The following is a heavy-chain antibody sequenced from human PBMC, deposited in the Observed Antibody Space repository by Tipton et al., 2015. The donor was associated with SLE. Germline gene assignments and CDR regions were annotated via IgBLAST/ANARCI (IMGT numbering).Heavy chain of an antibody. CDR3: ARGGLLWFGAY. Sequence: TLSLTCTASGGSISSHYWSWIRQPPGKGLEWIGYIYYSGSTNYNPSLKSRVTISVDTSKNQFSLKLSSVTAADTAVYYCARGGLLWFGAYWGQGTLVTVSS. CDR1: GGSISSHY. J-gene: IGHJ4*02. CDR2: IYYSGST. V-gene: IGHV4-59*11. D-gene: IGHD3-10*01.